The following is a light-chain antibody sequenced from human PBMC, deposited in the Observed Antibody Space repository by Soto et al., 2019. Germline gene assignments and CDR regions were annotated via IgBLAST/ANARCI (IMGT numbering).Light chain of an antibody. CDR1: QSVSTN. CDR2: RAS. J-gene: IGKJ4*01. V-gene: IGKV3-15*01. CDR3: QQYNNWPLT. Sequence: EIVMTQSPATLSVSPGERATVSCRASQSVSTNLAWYQQNRGQAPRLLSYRASSTASGIPARFSGRGSGTEFTLTISGLQSEDFAVYYCQQYNNWPLTFGGGTKVEIK.